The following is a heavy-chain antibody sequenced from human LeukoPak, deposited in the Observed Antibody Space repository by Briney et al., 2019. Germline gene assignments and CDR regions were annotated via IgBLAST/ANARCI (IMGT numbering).Heavy chain of an antibody. CDR2: INAGNGNT. V-gene: IGHV1-3*03. J-gene: IGHJ3*02. Sequence: GASVKVSCKASGYTFTSYAMHWVRQAPGQRLECMGWINAGNGNTKYSQEFQGRVTITRDTSASTAYMELSSLRSEDMAVYYCARGRANCSSTSCYADAFDIWGQGTMVTVSS. D-gene: IGHD2-2*01. CDR3: ARGRANCSSTSCYADAFDI. CDR1: GYTFTSYA.